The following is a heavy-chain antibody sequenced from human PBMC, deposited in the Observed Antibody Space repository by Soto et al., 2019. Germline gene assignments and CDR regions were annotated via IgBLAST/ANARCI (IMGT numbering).Heavy chain of an antibody. CDR1: GFSLSTSGVG. D-gene: IGHD3-22*01. V-gene: IGHV2-5*02. J-gene: IGHJ5*02. CDR3: AHRIVTNNWFDP. Sequence: QITLKESGPTLVKPTQTLTLTCTFSGFSLSTSGVGVGWIRQPPGKALEWLALIYWDDNKRYSPSLKTRLTITKETSKNQVVLTMTNMDPVDTATYYCAHRIVTNNWFDPWGQGTLVTVSS. CDR2: IYWDDNK.